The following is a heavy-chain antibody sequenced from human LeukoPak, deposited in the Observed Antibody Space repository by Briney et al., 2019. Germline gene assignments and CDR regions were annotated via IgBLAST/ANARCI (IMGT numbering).Heavy chain of an antibody. Sequence: PGGSLRLSCAASGFTFCSYDMHWVRQATGKGLEWVSAIGTAGDTYYPGSVKGRFTISRENAKNSLYLQMNSLRAGDTAVYYCARGATVTNYYYGMDVWGQGTTVTVSS. D-gene: IGHD4-17*01. CDR3: ARGATVTNYYYGMDV. J-gene: IGHJ6*02. V-gene: IGHV3-13*01. CDR1: GFTFCSYD. CDR2: IGTAGDT.